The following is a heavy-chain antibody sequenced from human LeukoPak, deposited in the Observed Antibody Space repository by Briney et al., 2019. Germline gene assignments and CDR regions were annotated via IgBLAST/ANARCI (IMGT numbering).Heavy chain of an antibody. CDR2: IYPGDSET. V-gene: IGHV5-51*01. D-gene: IGHD5-24*01. CDR3: ARQKDGLTDI. CDR1: GYNFATHW. Sequence: GESLKISCKGSGYNFATHWIGWVRQMPGKGLEWMGIIYPGDSETRYSPSFQGQVTISADKSISTAYLQWSSLKASDTAMYYCARQKDGLTDIWGQGTMVTVSS. J-gene: IGHJ3*02.